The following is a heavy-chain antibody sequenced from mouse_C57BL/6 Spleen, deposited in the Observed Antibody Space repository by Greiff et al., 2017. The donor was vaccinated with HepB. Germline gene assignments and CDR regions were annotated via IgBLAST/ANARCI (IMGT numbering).Heavy chain of an antibody. V-gene: IGHV3-6*01. CDR3: ARGGNYYAMDY. CDR1: GYSITSGYY. Sequence: DSGPGLVKPSQSLSLTCSVTGYSITSGYYWNWIRQFPGNKLEWMGYISYDGSNNYNPSLKNRISITRDTSKNQFFLKLNSVTTEDTATYYCARGGNYYAMDYWGQGTSVTVSS. J-gene: IGHJ4*01. CDR2: ISYDGSN.